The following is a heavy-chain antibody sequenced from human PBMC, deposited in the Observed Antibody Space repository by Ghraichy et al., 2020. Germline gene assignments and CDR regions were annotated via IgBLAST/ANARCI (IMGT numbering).Heavy chain of an antibody. J-gene: IGHJ1*01. D-gene: IGHD6-19*01. CDR3: ARRESSGWYFDTEYFQH. CDR2: MNPNSGNT. Sequence: ASVKVSCKASGYTFTSYDINWVRQATGQGLEWMGWMNPNSGNTGYAQKFQGRVTMTRNTSISTAYMELSSLRSEDTAVYYCARRESSGWYFDTEYFQHWGQGTLVTVSS. V-gene: IGHV1-8*01. CDR1: GYTFTSYD.